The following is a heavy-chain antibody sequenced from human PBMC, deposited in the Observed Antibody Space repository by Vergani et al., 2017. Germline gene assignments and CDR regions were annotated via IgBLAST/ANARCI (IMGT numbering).Heavy chain of an antibody. CDR1: GYTFTNYD. J-gene: IGHJ5*01. V-gene: IGHV1-8*03. CDR3: ARGLSGYCSGDKCYIHPWFDS. Sequence: QVQLVQSGTEVKKPGASVKVSCKASGYTFTNYDINWVRRATGQGLEWMGWMNTISGNTGFAQKFRGRVTITRDTSISTAYMELSSLRSEDTAIYYCARGLSGYCSGDKCYIHPWFDSWGPGTLVTVSS. CDR2: MNTISGNT. D-gene: IGHD2-15*01.